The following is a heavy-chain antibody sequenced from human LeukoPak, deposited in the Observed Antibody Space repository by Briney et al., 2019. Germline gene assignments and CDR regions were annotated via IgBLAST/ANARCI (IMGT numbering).Heavy chain of an antibody. CDR2: IWYDGSNK. D-gene: IGHD4-17*01. Sequence: GRSLRLSCAASGFTFSSYGMHWVRQAPGKGLEWVAVIWYDGSNKYYADSVKGRFTISRDNSKNTLYLQMNSLRAEDTAVYYCAKDKAAYGDYGSDYWGQGTLVTVSS. CDR3: AKDKAAYGDYGSDY. J-gene: IGHJ4*02. CDR1: GFTFSSYG. V-gene: IGHV3-33*06.